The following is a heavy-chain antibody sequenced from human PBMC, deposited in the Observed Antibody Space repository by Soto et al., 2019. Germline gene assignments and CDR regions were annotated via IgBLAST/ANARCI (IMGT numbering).Heavy chain of an antibody. D-gene: IGHD7-27*01. CDR3: VKDRGNWGNAFDI. CDR2: ISGSGGST. V-gene: IGHV3-23*01. Sequence: EVQVLESGGGLVQPGGSLRLSCAASGFTFSSYAMNWVRQAPGKGLEWVSAISGSGGSTYYADSVKGRFTISRDNSKNTLYLQMNSLRAEDTAVYYCVKDRGNWGNAFDIWGQGTMVTVSS. J-gene: IGHJ3*02. CDR1: GFTFSSYA.